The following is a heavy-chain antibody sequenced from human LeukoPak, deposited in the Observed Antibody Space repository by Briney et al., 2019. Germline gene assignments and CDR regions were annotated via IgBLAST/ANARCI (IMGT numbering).Heavy chain of an antibody. CDR3: ARETLYQLTRGAFDY. V-gene: IGHV4-59*01. Sequence: SETLSLTCTVSGGSISSYYWSWIRQPPGKGLEWIGYIYYSGSTNYNPSLKSRVTISIDTSKNQFSLKLSSVTAADTAVYYCARETLYQLTRGAFDYWGQGTLVTVSS. CDR1: GGSISSYY. CDR2: IYYSGST. D-gene: IGHD2-2*01. J-gene: IGHJ4*02.